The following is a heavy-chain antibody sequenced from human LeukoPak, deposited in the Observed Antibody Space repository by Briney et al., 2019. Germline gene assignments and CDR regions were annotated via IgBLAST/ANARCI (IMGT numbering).Heavy chain of an antibody. CDR3: ARVDDSSGYYYPEIYFDY. V-gene: IGHV4-31*03. CDR2: IYYSGST. Sequence: SETLSLTCTVSGGSISSGGYYWSWTRQHPGKGLEWIGYIYYSGSTYYNPSLKSRVTISVDTSKNQFSLKLSSVTAADTAVYYCARVDDSSGYYYPEIYFDYWGQGTLVIVSS. J-gene: IGHJ4*02. CDR1: GGSISSGGYY. D-gene: IGHD3-22*01.